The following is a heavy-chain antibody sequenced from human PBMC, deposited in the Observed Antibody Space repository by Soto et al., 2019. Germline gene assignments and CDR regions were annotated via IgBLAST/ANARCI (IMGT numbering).Heavy chain of an antibody. D-gene: IGHD1-26*01. CDR3: AKSLYGSATV. Sequence: LLLESGGGLVQPGGSLRLSCVASGFTFSTYAMSWVRQAPGKGLEWVSGITGSGTGINTADSVTGRSTVAGGNSTTSLYRQTGRLRGEDTAVYYCAKSLYGSATVWGQGTLVTVSS. CDR2: ITGSGTGI. V-gene: IGHV3-23*01. J-gene: IGHJ4*02. CDR1: GFTFSTYA.